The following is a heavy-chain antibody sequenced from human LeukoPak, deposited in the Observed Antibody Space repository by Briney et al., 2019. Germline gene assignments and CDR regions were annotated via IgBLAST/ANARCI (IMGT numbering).Heavy chain of an antibody. CDR3: ARDYYYDSSGYSKYFDY. J-gene: IGHJ4*02. D-gene: IGHD3-22*01. CDR1: GYTFTSYG. V-gene: IGHV1-18*01. Sequence: ASVKVSCKASGYTFTSYGISWVRQAPGQGLEWMGWISAYSGNTNYAQQLQGRVTMTTDTSTNTAYMELRSLRSDDTATYYCARDYYYDSSGYSKYFDYWGQGTLVTVSS. CDR2: ISAYSGNT.